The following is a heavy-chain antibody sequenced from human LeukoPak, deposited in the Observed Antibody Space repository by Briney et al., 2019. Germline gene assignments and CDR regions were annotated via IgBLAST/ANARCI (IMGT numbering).Heavy chain of an antibody. CDR1: GFTLSNYW. J-gene: IGHJ4*02. V-gene: IGHV3-74*03. CDR3: TKSDHFDY. Sequence: GGSLRLSCAASGFTLSNYWMHWVRQAPGKGLVWVSRGEGDGSTSTYADSVKGRFTISRDNAKNTLYLQMNNLRAEDTAMYYCTKSDHFDYWGQGTLVTVSS. CDR2: GEGDGSTS. D-gene: IGHD2-21*02.